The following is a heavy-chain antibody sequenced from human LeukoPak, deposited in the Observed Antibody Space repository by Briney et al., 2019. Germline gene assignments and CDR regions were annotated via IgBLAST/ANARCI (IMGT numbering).Heavy chain of an antibody. CDR3: ARLLTYYDFWSGYYIGSYFDY. V-gene: IGHV4-39*01. CDR1: GGSISSSSYY. J-gene: IGHJ4*02. CDR2: IYYSGST. D-gene: IGHD3-3*01. Sequence: PSETLSLTCTVSGGSISSSSYYWGWIRQPPGKGLEWIGSIYYSGSTYYNPSLKSRVTISVDTSKNQFSLKLSSVTAADTAVYYCARLLTYYDFWSGYYIGSYFDYWGQGTLVTVSS.